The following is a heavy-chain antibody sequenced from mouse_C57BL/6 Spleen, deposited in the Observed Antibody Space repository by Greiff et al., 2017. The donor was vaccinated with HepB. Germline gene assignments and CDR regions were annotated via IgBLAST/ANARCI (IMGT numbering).Heavy chain of an antibody. J-gene: IGHJ4*01. V-gene: IGHV1-52*01. CDR2: IDPSDSET. CDR3: ARAGYYGSRAMDY. Sequence: VQLQQPGSELVRPGSSVKLSCKASGYTFTSYWMHWVKQRPIQGLEWIGNIDPSDSETHYNQKFKDKATLTVDKSSSTAYMQLSSLTSEDSAVYYCARAGYYGSRAMDYWGQGTSVTVSS. CDR1: GYTFTSYW. D-gene: IGHD1-1*01.